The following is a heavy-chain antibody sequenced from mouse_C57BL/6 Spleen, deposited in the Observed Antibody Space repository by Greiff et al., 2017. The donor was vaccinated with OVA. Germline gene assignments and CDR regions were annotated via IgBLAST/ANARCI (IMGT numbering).Heavy chain of an antibody. CDR1: GFSLTSYG. CDR2: IWSGGST. J-gene: IGHJ4*01. Sequence: QVQLQQSGPGLVQPSQSLSITCTVSGFSLTSYGVHWVRQSPGKGLEWLGVIWSGGSTDYNAAFISRLSISKDNSKSQVFFKMNSLQADDTAIYYCASLYYHGSSSYYAMDYWGQGTSVTVSS. CDR3: ASLYYHGSSSYYAMDY. D-gene: IGHD1-1*01. V-gene: IGHV2-2*01.